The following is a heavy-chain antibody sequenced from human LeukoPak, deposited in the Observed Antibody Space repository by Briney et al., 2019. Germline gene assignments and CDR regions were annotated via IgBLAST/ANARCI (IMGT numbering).Heavy chain of an antibody. V-gene: IGHV3-72*01. Sequence: GGSLRLSCTASGFTFSDYILDWVRQAPGKGLEWVGRIRRRSNSYTTEYAASVKGRFRISRDDSKNSLYLDMNSLKTEDTAVYHCTRDGGPGGYSAFDLWGQGTMVTASS. D-gene: IGHD3-16*01. CDR1: GFTFSDYI. J-gene: IGHJ3*01. CDR2: IRRRSNSYTT. CDR3: TRDGGPGGYSAFDL.